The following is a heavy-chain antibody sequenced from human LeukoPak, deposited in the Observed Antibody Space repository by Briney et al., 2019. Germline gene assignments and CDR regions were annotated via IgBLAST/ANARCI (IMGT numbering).Heavy chain of an antibody. V-gene: IGHV3-53*01. CDR3: AAGYCSGGSCYLPF. J-gene: IGHJ4*02. CDR2: IYSGGTT. CDR1: GFTVSNNY. Sequence: PGGSLRLSCAASGFTVSNNYMSWVRQAPGKGLEWVSVIYSGGTTYYADSVKGRFTISRDNSKNTLYLQMNSLRGEDTAVYYCAAGYCSGGSCYLPFWGQGTLVTVSS. D-gene: IGHD2-15*01.